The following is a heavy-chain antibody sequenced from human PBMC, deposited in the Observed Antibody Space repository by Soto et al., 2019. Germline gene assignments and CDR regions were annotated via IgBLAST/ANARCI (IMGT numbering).Heavy chain of an antibody. J-gene: IGHJ5*02. CDR2: ISGSGGST. CDR3: AKDQYSSSWYPPWFDP. Sequence: GGSLRLSCAASGFTFSSYAMSWVRQAPGKGLEWVSAISGSGGSTYYADSVKGRFTISRDNSKNTLYLQMNSLRAEDTAVYYCAKDQYSSSWYPPWFDPWGQGTLVTVSS. CDR1: GFTFSSYA. D-gene: IGHD6-13*01. V-gene: IGHV3-23*01.